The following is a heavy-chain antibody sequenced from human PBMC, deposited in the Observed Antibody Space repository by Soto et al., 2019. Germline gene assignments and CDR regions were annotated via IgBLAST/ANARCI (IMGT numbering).Heavy chain of an antibody. J-gene: IGHJ4*02. CDR3: ARGWALGELAPGAFDY. CDR1: GFTFRDYY. V-gene: IGHV3-72*01. CDR2: IRNKANNYAT. D-gene: IGHD3-16*01. Sequence: PERTLRLSCAASGFTFRDYYMDWVLQAPRKGLERVGRIRNKANNYATEYAASVKDRFTISRDDSKNSLSLQMNSLKTEDTAVYYCARGWALGELAPGAFDYWGQGILVTVSS.